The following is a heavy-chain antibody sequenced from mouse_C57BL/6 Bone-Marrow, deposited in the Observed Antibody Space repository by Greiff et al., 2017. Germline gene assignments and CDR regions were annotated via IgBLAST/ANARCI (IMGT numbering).Heavy chain of an antibody. D-gene: IGHD3-2*02. V-gene: IGHV5-12*01. CDR3: ARHRPAMDY. Sequence: EVQLVESGGGLAQPGGSLKLSCAASGYTFSDYCMYWVRQTPEQGLEWVAYICNGGGSTYYPDTVKGRFTISRDNAKNTLYLQMSGLNSEDTAIYYCARHRPAMDYWGQGTSVTVSS. J-gene: IGHJ4*01. CDR2: ICNGGGST. CDR1: GYTFSDYC.